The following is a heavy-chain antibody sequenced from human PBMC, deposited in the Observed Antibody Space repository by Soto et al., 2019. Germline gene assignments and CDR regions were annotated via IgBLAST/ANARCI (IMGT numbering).Heavy chain of an antibody. CDR2: INHSGST. D-gene: IGHD1-26*01. CDR1: GGSFSGYY. Sequence: SETLSLTCAVYGGSFSGYYWSWIRQPPGKGLEWIGEINHSGSTNYNPSLKSRVTISVDTSKNQFSLKLSSVTAADTAVYYCASGRWEGAMDYYYYYMDVWGKGTTVTVSS. J-gene: IGHJ6*03. CDR3: ASGRWEGAMDYYYYYMDV. V-gene: IGHV4-34*01.